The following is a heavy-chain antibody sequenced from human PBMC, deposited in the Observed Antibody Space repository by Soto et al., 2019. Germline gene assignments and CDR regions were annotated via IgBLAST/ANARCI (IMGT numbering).Heavy chain of an antibody. V-gene: IGHV1-69*19. CDR3: AREVQVHTSAFVY. CDR2: ISPMFGAA. D-gene: IGHD3-10*01. CDR1: GGTFNTYA. J-gene: IGHJ4*02. Sequence: QVQLVQSGAEMKKPGSSVKVSCQSSGGTFNTYAMNWVQQAPGQGPEWMGDISPMFGAANYAPKFQGRVTITADESTGTSYMQLCSLTSEDTALYFCAREVQVHTSAFVYWCQGTLVTVSS.